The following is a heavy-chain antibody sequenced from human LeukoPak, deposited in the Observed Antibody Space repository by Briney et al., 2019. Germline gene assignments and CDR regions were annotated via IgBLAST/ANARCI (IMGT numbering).Heavy chain of an antibody. D-gene: IGHD3-16*01. CDR2: ISYSGST. V-gene: IGHV4-61*01. Sequence: SETLSLTCTVSGGSISSSSYYWGWIRQPPGKGLEWIGDISYSGSTTYIPSLKSRVTISVDTSKNQFSLKLSSVTAADTAVYYCARDLGFGYFDYWGQGTLVTVSS. CDR1: GGSISSSSYY. CDR3: ARDLGFGYFDY. J-gene: IGHJ4*02.